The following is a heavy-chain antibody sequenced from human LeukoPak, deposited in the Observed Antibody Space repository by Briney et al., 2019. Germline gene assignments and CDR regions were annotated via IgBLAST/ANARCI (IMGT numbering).Heavy chain of an antibody. V-gene: IGHV3-23*03. CDR3: AKGEGGTYFNYCFDY. CDR2: LHNDAQTS. J-gene: IGHJ4*02. CDR1: GFTFSGYA. D-gene: IGHD1-26*01. Sequence: GGSPRLSCTASGFTFSGYAMIWVRQAPGKGLEWVSILHNDAQTSYYADSVKGRFTVSRDNSKNTLYLEMNSLTVEDTAVYYCAKGEGGTYFNYCFDYWGQGTLVTVSS.